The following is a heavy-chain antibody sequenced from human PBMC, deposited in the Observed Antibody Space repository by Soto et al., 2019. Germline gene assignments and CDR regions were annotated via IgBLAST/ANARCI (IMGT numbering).Heavy chain of an antibody. V-gene: IGHV3-23*01. CDR1: GFTFLNYD. Sequence: EVQLLESGGDLVQPGGSLRLSCVASGFTFLNYDMHWVRQAPGKGLEWVAGISGSGGTFDANSVRGRFTISKDDSKNTLYLQMNSLRVEDTVLYYCAKDRQGSGPDFDLWGRGTLVTVSS. J-gene: IGHJ2*01. CDR3: AKDRQGSGPDFDL. D-gene: IGHD3-10*01. CDR2: ISGSGGT.